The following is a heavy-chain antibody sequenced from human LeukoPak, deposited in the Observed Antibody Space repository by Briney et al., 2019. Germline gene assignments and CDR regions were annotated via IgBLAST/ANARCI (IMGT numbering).Heavy chain of an antibody. J-gene: IGHJ5*02. CDR1: GYTFTSYG. D-gene: IGHD6-13*01. Sequence: ASVKVSCKASGYTFTSYGISWVRQAPGQGLEWMGWISAYNGNTNYAQKFQGRVTMTRDTSISTAYMELSRLRSDDTAVYYCARAKLIAAAGRIGWFDPWGQGTLVTVSS. CDR2: ISAYNGNT. V-gene: IGHV1-18*01. CDR3: ARAKLIAAAGRIGWFDP.